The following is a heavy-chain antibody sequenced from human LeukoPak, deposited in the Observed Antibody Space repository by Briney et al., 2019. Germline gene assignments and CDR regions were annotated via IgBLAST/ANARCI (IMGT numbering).Heavy chain of an antibody. CDR2: MYYDGST. V-gene: IGHV4-39*01. J-gene: IGHJ4*02. Sequence: PSETLSLTCPVPGGSINSITFYWGWIRQPPGKGLEWIGSMYYDGSTYHNPSLKSRVTISVDTSNNQFSLKLTSVTAADTAVYFCARRSDSGSDDGEDYFDYWGQGTLVTVSS. CDR1: GGSINSITFY. D-gene: IGHD1-26*01. CDR3: ARRSDSGSDDGEDYFDY.